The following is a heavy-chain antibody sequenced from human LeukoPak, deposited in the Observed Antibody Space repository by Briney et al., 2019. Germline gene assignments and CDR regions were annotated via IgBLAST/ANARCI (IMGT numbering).Heavy chain of an antibody. CDR3: AGDSSSSGGLEY. V-gene: IGHV3-23*01. CDR2: ISGSGGST. J-gene: IGHJ4*02. CDR1: GFTFSSYV. Sequence: PGGSLRLSCAASGFTFSSYVMNWVRQAPGKGLEWVSGISGSGGSTYYADSVKGRFTISRDNSKNTLYLQMNSLRAEDTAVYSCAGDSSSSGGLEYWGQGTLVTVSS. D-gene: IGHD6-6*01.